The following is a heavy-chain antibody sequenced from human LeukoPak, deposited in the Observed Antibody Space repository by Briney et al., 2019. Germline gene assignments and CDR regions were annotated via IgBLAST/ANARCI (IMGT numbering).Heavy chain of an antibody. V-gene: IGHV3-11*01. CDR2: ISSSGSTI. J-gene: IGHJ4*02. Sequence: GGSLRLSCAASGFTFSDYYMSWIRQAPGKGLEWVSYISSSGSTIYYADSVKGRFTISRDNSKNTLYLQMNSLRAEDTAVYYCAKDREGYYDSSGYLDYWGQGTLVTVSS. CDR1: GFTFSDYY. CDR3: AKDREGYYDSSGYLDY. D-gene: IGHD3-22*01.